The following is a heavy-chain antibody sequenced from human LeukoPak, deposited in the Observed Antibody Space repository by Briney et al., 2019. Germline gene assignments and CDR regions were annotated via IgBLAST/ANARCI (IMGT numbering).Heavy chain of an antibody. D-gene: IGHD7-27*01. J-gene: IGHJ3*02. CDR1: GFTFSSYG. Sequence: GGTLRLSCAASGFTFSSYGMTWVRQAPGKGLEWVSGISGSGGSTYYADSVKGRFTISRDNAKNSLYLQMNSLRAEDTAVYYCARKMGTLGHAFDIWGQGTMVTVSS. V-gene: IGHV3-23*01. CDR3: ARKMGTLGHAFDI. CDR2: ISGSGGST.